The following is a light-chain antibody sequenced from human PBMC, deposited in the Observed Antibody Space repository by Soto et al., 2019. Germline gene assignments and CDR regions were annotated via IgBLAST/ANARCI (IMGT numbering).Light chain of an antibody. Sequence: DIQMTQFPSTLSASVGDRVTITCRASQSIRSWLAWYQQKPGKAPNLLIYKASSLPSGVPSRFSGSGYGTEFTLTISSLQPDDIATYYCQQYDSYSTFGGGTKVDIK. CDR2: KAS. CDR1: QSIRSW. J-gene: IGKJ4*01. CDR3: QQYDSYST. V-gene: IGKV1-5*03.